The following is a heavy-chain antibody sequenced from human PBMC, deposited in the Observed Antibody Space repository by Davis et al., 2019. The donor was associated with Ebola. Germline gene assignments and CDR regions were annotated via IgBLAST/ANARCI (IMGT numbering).Heavy chain of an antibody. V-gene: IGHV1-2*02. D-gene: IGHD2-15*01. CDR2: INPNSGGT. CDR3: ARVQCSGGSCYKNWFDP. CDR1: GYTFTGYY. Sequence: ASVKVSCKASGYTFTGYYMHWVRQAPGQGLEWMGWINPNSGGTNYAQKFQGRVTMTRDTSISTAYMELSRLRSDDTAVYYCARVQCSGGSCYKNWFDPWGQGTLVTVSS. J-gene: IGHJ5*02.